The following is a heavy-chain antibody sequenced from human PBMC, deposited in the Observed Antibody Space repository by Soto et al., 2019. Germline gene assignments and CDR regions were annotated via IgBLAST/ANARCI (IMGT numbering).Heavy chain of an antibody. CDR3: ARTSAAGKDYYGMDV. J-gene: IGHJ6*02. Sequence: EVQLVQSGAEVKKPGESLKISCKGSGYSFTNYWIGWVRQMPGKGLEWMGIIYPGDSDTRYSPSFQGQVTISADKSISTACLQWSSLKASATAMYHCARTSAAGKDYYGMDVWGQGTTVTVSS. D-gene: IGHD6-13*01. CDR2: IYPGDSDT. CDR1: GYSFTNYW. V-gene: IGHV5-51*01.